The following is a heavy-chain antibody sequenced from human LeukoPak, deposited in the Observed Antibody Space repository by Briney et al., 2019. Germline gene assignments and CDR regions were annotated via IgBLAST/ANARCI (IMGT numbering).Heavy chain of an antibody. CDR1: GGSISSYY. CDR2: IYHSGST. D-gene: IGHD4-17*01. V-gene: IGHV4-38-2*02. Sequence: SETLSLTCTVSGGSISSYYWGWIRQPPGKGLEWIGSIYHSGSTYYNPSLNSRVTFSVDTSKNQFSLKLSSVTAADTAVYYCARVDYGDYYMDVWGKGTTVTVSS. J-gene: IGHJ6*03. CDR3: ARVDYGDYYMDV.